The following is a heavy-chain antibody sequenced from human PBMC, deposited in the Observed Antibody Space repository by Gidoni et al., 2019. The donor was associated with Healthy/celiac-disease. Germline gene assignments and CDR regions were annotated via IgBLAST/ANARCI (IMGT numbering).Heavy chain of an antibody. V-gene: IGHV3-15*01. CDR2: IQRQPAGVPT. J-gene: IGHJ6*02. Sequence: EVQLVEYGGGLGKPGGTRRRSCAGSGFTSSKAWRSWVREAPGKGLGWVRPIQRQPAGVPTDYAPPLTGRFTISRDDSHNTLSLQMPRLQTEDTAVYYCTAPDYDFWSGGRLGYYYGMDVWGQGTTVTVSS. D-gene: IGHD3-3*01. CDR3: TAPDYDFWSGGRLGYYYGMDV. CDR1: GFTSSKAW.